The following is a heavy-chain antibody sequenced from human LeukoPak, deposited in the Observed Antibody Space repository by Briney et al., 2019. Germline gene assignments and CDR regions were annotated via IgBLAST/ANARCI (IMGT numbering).Heavy chain of an antibody. J-gene: IGHJ5*02. D-gene: IGHD3-3*01. Sequence: GGSLRLSCAASGFSVSTNYMTWVRQAPGKGLEWVSVIFNGPSTYYADSVKGRLTISRDNSKNTVYLQMNNLRVEDTAVYYCARALGSGPRFDPWGQGTLVTVSS. CDR2: IFNGPST. V-gene: IGHV3-53*01. CDR1: GFSVSTNY. CDR3: ARALGSGPRFDP.